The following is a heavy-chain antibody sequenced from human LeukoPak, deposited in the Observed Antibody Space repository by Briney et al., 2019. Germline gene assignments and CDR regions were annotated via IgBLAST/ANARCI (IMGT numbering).Heavy chain of an antibody. CDR1: GFTFSSYG. D-gene: IGHD3-10*01. CDR3: ARDLGAGVFDY. J-gene: IGHJ4*02. V-gene: IGHV3-33*01. CDR2: IWYDGSNK. Sequence: GGSLRFSCAGSGFTFSSYGWHWVRQAPGEGLEWVAVIWYDGSNKYYADSVKGRFTISRDNSKNTLYLQMNSLRAEDTAVYYCARDLGAGVFDYWGQGTLVTVSS.